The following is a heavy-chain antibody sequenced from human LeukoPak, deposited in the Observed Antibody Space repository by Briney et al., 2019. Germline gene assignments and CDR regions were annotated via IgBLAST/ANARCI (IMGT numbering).Heavy chain of an antibody. Sequence: SETLSLTCNVSGGTISTSSYYWSWIRQPPGKGLEWIGYIYYSGSTNYNPSLKSRVTISVDTSKNQFSLKLSSVTAADTAVYYCASGSIVGVLWGWGQGTLVTVSS. V-gene: IGHV4-61*01. CDR3: ASGSIVGVLWG. CDR2: IYYSGST. CDR1: GGTISTSSYY. D-gene: IGHD1-26*01. J-gene: IGHJ4*02.